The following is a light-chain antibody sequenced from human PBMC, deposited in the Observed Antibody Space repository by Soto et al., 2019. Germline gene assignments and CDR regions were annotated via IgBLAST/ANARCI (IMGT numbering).Light chain of an antibody. CDR3: QQYGRSPYT. CDR2: AVS. Sequence: ELVLTQSPGTLSLSPGERATLSCRASQSITSNYLAWYQQKPGQAPRLLVYAVSGRPNGIPDRFSGSGSGTDFTLTISRLEPEAFALYYCQQYGRSPYTFGQGTQLEIK. J-gene: IGKJ2*01. V-gene: IGKV3-20*01. CDR1: QSITSNY.